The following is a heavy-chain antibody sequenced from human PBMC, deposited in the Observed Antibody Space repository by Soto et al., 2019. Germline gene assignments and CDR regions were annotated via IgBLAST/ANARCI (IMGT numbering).Heavy chain of an antibody. CDR1: VYNFSKYW. J-gene: IGHJ3*02. CDR3: ARPLGPGAFEI. CDR2: IYPGDSET. D-gene: IGHD3-16*02. Sequence: GESLKISCQGSVYNFSKYWIGWVRQMPGKGLEWMGNIYPGDSETRNSPSLQGQVTLSADKSINTAYLHFSSLKASDTAMYYCARPLGPGAFEIWGQGTMVTVSS. V-gene: IGHV5-51*01.